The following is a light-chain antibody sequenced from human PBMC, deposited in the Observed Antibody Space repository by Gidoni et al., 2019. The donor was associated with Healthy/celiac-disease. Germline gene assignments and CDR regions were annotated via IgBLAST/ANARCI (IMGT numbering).Light chain of an antibody. V-gene: IGKV4-1*01. J-gene: IGKJ4*01. CDR2: WAS. Sequence: DIVMTQAPDFLAVSLGERATINCKSSQSVLYSSNNKNYLAWYQQKPGQPPKLLIYWASTRESGVPDRFSGSGSGTDFTLTISSLQAEDVAVYYCQQYYSTFGGGTKVEIK. CDR3: QQYYST. CDR1: QSVLYSSNNKNY.